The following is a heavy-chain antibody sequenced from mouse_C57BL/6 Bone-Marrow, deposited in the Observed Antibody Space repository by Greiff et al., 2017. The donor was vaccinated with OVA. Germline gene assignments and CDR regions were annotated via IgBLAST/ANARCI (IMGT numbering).Heavy chain of an antibody. CDR1: GYSITSGYY. Sequence: EVKLQESGPGLVKPSQSLSLTCSVTGYSITSGYYWNWIRQFPGNKLEWMGYISYDGSNNYNPSLKNRISITRDTSKNQFFLKLNSVTTEDTATYYCARQLRLRGYFDYWGQGTTLTVSS. J-gene: IGHJ2*01. CDR3: ARQLRLRGYFDY. CDR2: ISYDGSN. V-gene: IGHV3-6*01. D-gene: IGHD3-2*02.